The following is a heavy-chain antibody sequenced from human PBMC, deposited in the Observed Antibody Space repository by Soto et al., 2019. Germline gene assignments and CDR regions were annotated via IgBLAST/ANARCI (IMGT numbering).Heavy chain of an antibody. CDR1: GGSFSGYY. D-gene: IGHD6-13*01. CDR3: ARGRMFSSSRNPGGYLMDV. CDR2: INHSGST. Sequence: SETLSLTCAVYGGSFSGYYWIWIRQPPGKGLEWIGEINHSGSTNYNPSLKSRATISVDTSKNQFSLKLSSVTAADTAVYYCARGRMFSSSRNPGGYLMDVWAKGTTVTVSS. V-gene: IGHV4-34*01. J-gene: IGHJ6*03.